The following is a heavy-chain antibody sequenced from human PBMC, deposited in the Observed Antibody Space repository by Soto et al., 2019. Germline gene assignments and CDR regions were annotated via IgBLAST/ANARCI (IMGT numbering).Heavy chain of an antibody. D-gene: IGHD1-26*01. V-gene: IGHV1-3*01. CDR1: GYTFTGYA. CDR3: ARALVGVTARAFDI. J-gene: IGHJ3*02. CDR2: INAGNGNT. Sequence: GASVKVSCKASGYTFTGYAMHWVRQAPGQRLEWMGWINAGNGNTKYSQKFQGRVTITRDTSASTAYMELSSLRSEDTAVYYCARALVGVTARAFDIWGQGTMVTVSS.